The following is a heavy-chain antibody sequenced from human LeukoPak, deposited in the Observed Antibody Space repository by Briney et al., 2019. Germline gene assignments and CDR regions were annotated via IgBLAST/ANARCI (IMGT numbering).Heavy chain of an antibody. D-gene: IGHD3-16*01. CDR1: GFTFSSYA. Sequence: GGSLRPSCAASGFTFSSYAMSWVRQAPGKGLEWVPLISGSGGSTYYADSVKGRFTISRDNSKNTLYLQMNSLRAEDTAVFYCAKDRDDYVWGSYLGAFDIWGQGTMVTVSS. V-gene: IGHV3-23*01. CDR3: AKDRDDYVWGSYLGAFDI. J-gene: IGHJ3*02. CDR2: ISGSGGST.